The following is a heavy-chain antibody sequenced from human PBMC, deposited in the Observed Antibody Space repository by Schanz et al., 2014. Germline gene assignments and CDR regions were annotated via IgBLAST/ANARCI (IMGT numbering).Heavy chain of an antibody. CDR1: GYPFTSDD. D-gene: IGHD4-17*01. CDR2: MNPNSGDT. Sequence: QVQLVQSGAEVKKPGASVKVSCRASGYPFTSDDITWVRQAPGQGLEWMGWMNPNSGDTGYPRKFQDRVTMTRNTSISTAYMELNSLNSDDTAVYYCATLDYADSVSWGQGTLVTVSS. V-gene: IGHV1-8*01. CDR3: ATLDYADSVS. J-gene: IGHJ5*02.